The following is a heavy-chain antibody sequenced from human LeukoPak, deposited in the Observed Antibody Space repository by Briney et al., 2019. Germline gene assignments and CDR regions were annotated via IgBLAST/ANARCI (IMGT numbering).Heavy chain of an antibody. Sequence: PSETLSLTCTVSGGSISSSSYYWGWIRQPPGKGLEWIGSIYYSGSTYYNPSLKSRVTISVDTSKNQFSLKLSSVTAADTAVYYCARNSGAFDIWSQGTMVTVSS. CDR3: ARNSGAFDI. CDR1: GGSISSSSYY. J-gene: IGHJ3*02. V-gene: IGHV4-39*01. CDR2: IYYSGST. D-gene: IGHD4-23*01.